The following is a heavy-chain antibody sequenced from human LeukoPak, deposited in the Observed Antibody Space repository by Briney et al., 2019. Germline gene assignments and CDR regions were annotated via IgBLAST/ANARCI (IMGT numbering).Heavy chain of an antibody. D-gene: IGHD5-18*01. CDR1: GGSIRSSSYY. J-gene: IGHJ6*03. CDR2: IYYSGST. Sequence: SETLSLTCTVSGGSIRSSSYYWGWIRQPPGKGLEWIGSIYYSGSTNYNPSLKSRVTISVDTSKNQFSLKLTSVTAADTAVYYCASGAYSFYYMDVWGKGTTVTISS. CDR3: ASGAYSFYYMDV. V-gene: IGHV4-39*07.